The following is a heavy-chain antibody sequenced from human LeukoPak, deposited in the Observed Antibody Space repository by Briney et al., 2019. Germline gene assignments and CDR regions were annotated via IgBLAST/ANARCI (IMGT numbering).Heavy chain of an antibody. CDR3: ARGDTGSSWPIYYYYYMDV. CDR1: GRTFSSYA. CDR2: IIPIFGTA. V-gene: IGHV1-69*05. Sequence: SVKVSCKASGRTFSSYAISWVRQAPGQGLEWMGRIIPIFGTANYAQEFQGRVTITTDESTSTAYMELSSLRSEDTAVYYCARGDTGSSWPIYYYYYMDVWGKGTTVTVSS. J-gene: IGHJ6*03. D-gene: IGHD6-6*01.